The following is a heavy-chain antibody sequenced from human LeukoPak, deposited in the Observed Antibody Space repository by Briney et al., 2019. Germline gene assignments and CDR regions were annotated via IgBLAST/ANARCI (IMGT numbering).Heavy chain of an antibody. V-gene: IGHV4-34*01. CDR3: ARGPFALYGSGSYYRI. CDR1: GGSFSGYY. Sequence: PSETLSLTCAVYGGSFSGYYWSWIRQPPGKGLEWIGEINHSGSTNYNPSLKGRVTISVDTSKNQFSLKLSSVTAADTAVYYCARGPFALYGSGSYYRIWGQGTLVTVSS. J-gene: IGHJ4*02. D-gene: IGHD3-10*01. CDR2: INHSGST.